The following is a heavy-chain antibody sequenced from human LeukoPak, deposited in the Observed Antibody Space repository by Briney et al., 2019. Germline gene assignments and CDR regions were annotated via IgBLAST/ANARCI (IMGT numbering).Heavy chain of an antibody. D-gene: IGHD5-24*01. CDR2: IYVTGST. Sequence: SETLSLTCTVSGASISSYYWSWIRQPAGKALEWIGRIYVTGSTTYNPSLESRVTMSLDTSKNHFSLKLRSVTAADTAVYYCARSRGWLQSHPLGYWGQGTLVTVSS. V-gene: IGHV4-4*07. CDR3: ARSRGWLQSHPLGY. CDR1: GASISSYY. J-gene: IGHJ4*02.